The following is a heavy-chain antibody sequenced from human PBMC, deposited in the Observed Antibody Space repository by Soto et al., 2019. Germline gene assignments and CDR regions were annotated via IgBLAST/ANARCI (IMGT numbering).Heavy chain of an antibody. CDR1: GFTFSSYG. CDR2: IWYDGSNK. Sequence: QVQLVESGGGVVQPGRSLRLSCAASGFTFSSYGMHWVRQAPGKGLEWVAVIWYDGSNKYYADSVKGRFTISRDNSKNTLYLQMNSLRAEDTAVYYCARGLSRVVWGSHDAFDIWGQGTMVTVAS. V-gene: IGHV3-33*01. D-gene: IGHD3-16*01. J-gene: IGHJ3*02. CDR3: ARGLSRVVWGSHDAFDI.